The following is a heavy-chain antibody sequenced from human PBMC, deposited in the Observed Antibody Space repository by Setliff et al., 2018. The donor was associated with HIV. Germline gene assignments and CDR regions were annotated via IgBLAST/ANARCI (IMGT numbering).Heavy chain of an antibody. CDR1: GASVNSNNYY. Sequence: PSETLSLTCTVSGASVNSNNYYWGWIRQPPGKGLEWIASIYYSGTTYYNPSLKSRVTISIDTSKNQFSLQLTSVTAADTAVYYCVNPSGAMGDFDSWGQGTLVTVSS. V-gene: IGHV4-39*01. CDR2: IYYSGTT. CDR3: VNPSGAMGDFDS. J-gene: IGHJ4*02. D-gene: IGHD3-16*01.